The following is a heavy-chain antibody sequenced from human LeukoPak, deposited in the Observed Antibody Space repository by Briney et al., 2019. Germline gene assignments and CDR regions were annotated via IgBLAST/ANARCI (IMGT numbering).Heavy chain of an antibody. D-gene: IGHD3-9*01. CDR3: ASLTTRHYYYYYGMDV. CDR1: GGTFSSYA. J-gene: IGHJ6*02. CDR2: VIPILGIA. V-gene: IGHV1-69*04. Sequence: SVKVSCKASGGTFSSYAISWVRQAPGQGLEWMGRVIPILGIANYAQKFQGRVTITADKSTSTAYMELCSLRSEDTAVYYCASLTTRHYYYYYGMDVWGQGTTVTVSS.